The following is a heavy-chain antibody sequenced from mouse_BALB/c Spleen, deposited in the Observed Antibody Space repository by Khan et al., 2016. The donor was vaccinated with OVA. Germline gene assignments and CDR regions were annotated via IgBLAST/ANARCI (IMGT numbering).Heavy chain of an antibody. J-gene: IGHJ1*01. CDR1: GYTFTNYG. CDR2: INTYTGEP. Sequence: QIQLVQSGPELKKPGETVKISCKASGYTFTNYGMNWVKQAPGKGLKWMGWINTYTGEPTYADDFKGRFAFSLDTSASPAYLQINNLKNDDTAKYFWARMKPYWYFDLWGAGTTVTVSS. CDR3: ARMKPYWYFDL. V-gene: IGHV9-3-1*01.